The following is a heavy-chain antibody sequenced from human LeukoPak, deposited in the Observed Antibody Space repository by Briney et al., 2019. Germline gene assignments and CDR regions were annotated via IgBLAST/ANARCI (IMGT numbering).Heavy chain of an antibody. Sequence: PGGSLRLSCAASGFTFSSYWMSWVRQAPGKGLEWVANIKQDGSEKYYVDSVKGRFTISRDNAKNSLYLQMNSLRAEDTAVYYCARRTHYYDSSGYHNHYYFDYWGQRTLVSVSS. V-gene: IGHV3-7*04. D-gene: IGHD3-22*01. CDR3: ARRTHYYDSSGYHNHYYFDY. CDR2: IKQDGSEK. J-gene: IGHJ4*02. CDR1: GFTFSSYW.